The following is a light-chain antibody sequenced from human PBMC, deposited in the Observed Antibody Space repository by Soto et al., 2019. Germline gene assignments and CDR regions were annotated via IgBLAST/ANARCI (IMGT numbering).Light chain of an antibody. CDR1: QSVSSN. V-gene: IGKV3-15*01. CDR3: QHYNNWPPWT. CDR2: RAS. Sequence: EIVMTQSPATLSVSPGERATLSCRASQSVSSNLAWYQQKPGQAPRLLIYRASTRATGIPARFSGSGSGTEFTLTISSLQSEDFEVYYCQHYNNWPPWTFGQGTKVEI. J-gene: IGKJ1*01.